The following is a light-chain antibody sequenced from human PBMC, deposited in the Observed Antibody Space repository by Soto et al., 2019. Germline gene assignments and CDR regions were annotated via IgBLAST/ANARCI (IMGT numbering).Light chain of an antibody. J-gene: IGKJ1*01. V-gene: IGKV3-20*01. CDR3: QLYGTSPKP. CDR1: QTVSSNY. Sequence: EIVLTQSPGXXSXXPXEXATLSFSASQTVSSNYLAWYQQKPGQAPRLLIYAASTRATGIPDRFSGSGSGTDFTLSISRLEPEDFAVYYCQLYGTSPKPFGQGTKVDIK. CDR2: AAS.